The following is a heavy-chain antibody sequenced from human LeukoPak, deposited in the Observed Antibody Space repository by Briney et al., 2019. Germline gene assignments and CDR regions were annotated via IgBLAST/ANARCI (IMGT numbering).Heavy chain of an antibody. D-gene: IGHD2-15*01. CDR1: GGTFSSYA. Sequence: SVKVSCKASGGTFSSYAISWVRQAPGQGLEWMGGIIPIFGTANYAQKFQGRVTITTDESTSTAYMELSSLRSEDTAVYYCASEPRGSYNWFDPWGQGTLVTVSS. J-gene: IGHJ5*02. CDR3: ASEPRGSYNWFDP. CDR2: IIPIFGTA. V-gene: IGHV1-69*05.